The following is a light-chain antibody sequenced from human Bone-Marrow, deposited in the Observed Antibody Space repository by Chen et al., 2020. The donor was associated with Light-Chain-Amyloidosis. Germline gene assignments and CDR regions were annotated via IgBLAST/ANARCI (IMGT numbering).Light chain of an antibody. Sequence: SYELTQPPSVSVSPGQTARITCSGDDLPTKYAYWYQHKPGQAPVLVIHRDTERPSGISERFSGSRAGTTATLTISGVQAEDEADYHCQSADSSGTYEVIFGGGTKLTVL. J-gene: IGLJ2*01. V-gene: IGLV3-25*03. CDR2: RDT. CDR1: DLPTKY. CDR3: QSADSSGTYEVI.